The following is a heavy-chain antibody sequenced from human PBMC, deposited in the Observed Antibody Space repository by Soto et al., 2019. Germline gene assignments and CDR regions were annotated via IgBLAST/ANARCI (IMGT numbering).Heavy chain of an antibody. V-gene: IGHV1-18*01. CDR1: GYTFRHFG. J-gene: IGHJ4*02. CDR2: ISPYNGDT. Sequence: QVQLVQSGAEVKEPGASVKVSCKASGYTFRHFGISWVRQAPGQGLEWMGWISPYNGDTKYTQKLQGRVTMTTDTSTGTAYMELRRLRSDDTAVYYCAREYCGGGRCYGVDYWGQGTLVTVSS. CDR3: AREYCGGGRCYGVDY. D-gene: IGHD2-15*01.